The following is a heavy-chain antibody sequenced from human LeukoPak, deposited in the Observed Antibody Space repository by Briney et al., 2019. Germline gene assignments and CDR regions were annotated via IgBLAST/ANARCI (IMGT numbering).Heavy chain of an antibody. J-gene: IGHJ4*02. V-gene: IGHV3-33*06. CDR1: GFTFSSYG. CDR3: ANDLGGGYGNFDY. D-gene: IGHD5-12*01. CDR2: IWYDGSNK. Sequence: GRSMRLSCAASGFTFSSYGMHWVRQAPGKGLEWVAVIWYDGSNKYYADSVKGRFTISRDNSKNTLYLQMNSLRAEDTAVYYCANDLGGGYGNFDYWGQGTLVTVSS.